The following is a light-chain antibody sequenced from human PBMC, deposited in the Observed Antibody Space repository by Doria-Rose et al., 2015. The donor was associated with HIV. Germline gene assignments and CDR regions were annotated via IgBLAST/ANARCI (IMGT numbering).Light chain of an antibody. V-gene: IGKV4-1*01. J-gene: IGKJ3*01. Sequence: DIRMTQSPESLGMSLGERATLNCKSNQSLLYTSKNYLAWYQQKPGQPPKLLIYWASTRQSVVPARFSGSVSGTDFTLTISSLEAEDVAVYYCQQYYDTPSFGPGTTVDIK. CDR3: QQYYDTPS. CDR2: WAS. CDR1: QSLLYTSKNY.